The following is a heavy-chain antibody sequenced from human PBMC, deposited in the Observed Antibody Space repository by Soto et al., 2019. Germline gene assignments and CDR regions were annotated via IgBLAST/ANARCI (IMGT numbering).Heavy chain of an antibody. V-gene: IGHV3-23*01. D-gene: IGHD6-19*01. CDR2: IAGNDNSFT. CDR1: GFTFSTYA. CDR3: AKGGWADY. Sequence: EVQLLESGGGLVQPGGSLRLSCAASGFTFSTYAMTWVRQGPGKGLEWVSFIAGNDNSFTYYAASVKGRFTISRDNSKNPFYLQMNSLRPDDTAVYYCAKGGWADYWGQGALVTVSS. J-gene: IGHJ4*02.